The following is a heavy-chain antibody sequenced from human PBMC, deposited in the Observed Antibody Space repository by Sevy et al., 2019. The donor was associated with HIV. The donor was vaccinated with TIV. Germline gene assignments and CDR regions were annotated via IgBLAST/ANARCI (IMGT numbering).Heavy chain of an antibody. J-gene: IGHJ6*02. CDR1: GFTFSSYE. CDR2: ISSRGSTI. CDR3: ARGGITIFGVVRTPNYYYYGMDV. V-gene: IGHV3-48*03. Sequence: GGSLRLSCAASGFTFSSYEMNWVRQAPGKGLEWVSYISSRGSTIYYADSVKGRFTISRDNAKNSLYLQMNGQRAEETAVYYWARGGITIFGVVRTPNYYYYGMDVWGQGTTVTVSS. D-gene: IGHD3-3*01.